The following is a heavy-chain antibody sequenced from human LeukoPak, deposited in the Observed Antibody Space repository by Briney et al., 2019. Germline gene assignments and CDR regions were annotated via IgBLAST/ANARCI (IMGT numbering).Heavy chain of an antibody. D-gene: IGHD3-16*02. Sequence: SETLSLTCAVYGGSFSGYYWSWIRQPPGKGLEWIGEINHSGSTNYNPSLKSRVTISVDTSKNQFSLKLTSVTAADTAVYYCARNQGRFITDSWGQGILVTVS. CDR1: GGSFSGYY. J-gene: IGHJ5*01. V-gene: IGHV4-34*01. CDR2: INHSGST. CDR3: ARNQGRFITDS.